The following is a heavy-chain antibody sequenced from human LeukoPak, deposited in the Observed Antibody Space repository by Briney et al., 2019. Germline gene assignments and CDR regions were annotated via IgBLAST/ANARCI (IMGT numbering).Heavy chain of an antibody. CDR1: GFTFSSYA. V-gene: IGHV3-23*01. D-gene: IGHD3-3*01. J-gene: IGHJ4*02. Sequence: PGGSLRLSCAASGFTFSSYAMSWVRQAPGKGLEWVSAISGSGGSTYYADSVKGRFTISRDNSKNTLYLQMNSLRAEDTAVYYCAKFDITIFGVVPTRHFDYWGQGTLVTVSS. CDR2: ISGSGGST. CDR3: AKFDITIFGVVPTRHFDY.